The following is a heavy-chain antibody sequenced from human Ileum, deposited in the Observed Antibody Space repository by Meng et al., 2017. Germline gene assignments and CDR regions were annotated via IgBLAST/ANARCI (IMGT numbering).Heavy chain of an antibody. CDR1: GGTFSSYT. D-gene: IGHD3-3*01. CDR3: ARSSLGWPFLPFDY. Sequence: QVQLVQPGAEVKKLGSSVKVSCKASGGTFSSYTISWVRQAPGQGLEWMGRIIPILGIANYAQKFQGRVTITADKSTSTAYMELSSLRSEDTAVYYCARSSLGWPFLPFDYWGQGTLVTVSS. V-gene: IGHV1-69*02. J-gene: IGHJ4*02. CDR2: IIPILGIA.